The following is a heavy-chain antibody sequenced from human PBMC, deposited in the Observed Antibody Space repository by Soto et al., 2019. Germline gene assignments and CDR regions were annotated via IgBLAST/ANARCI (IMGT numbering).Heavy chain of an antibody. J-gene: IGHJ4*02. CDR2: INGDGSVI. CDR1: GFTFRSSW. Sequence: EVQLVESGGGLVQPGGSLRLSGAASGFTFRSSWMYWVRQTPGKGPVWVSCINGDGSVIYYADSVKGRFTISRDNARDTLYLQMNSLTTEDSAVYYCVRDIRWGQGTLVSVSS. V-gene: IGHV3-74*01. CDR3: VRDIR.